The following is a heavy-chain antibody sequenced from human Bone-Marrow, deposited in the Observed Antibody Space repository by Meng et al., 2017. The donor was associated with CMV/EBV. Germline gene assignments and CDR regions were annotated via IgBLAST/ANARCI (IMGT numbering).Heavy chain of an antibody. CDR2: IYYSGST. CDR1: GGSISSSSYY. CDR3: ARGNQYQLLPSFYFYYGMDV. Sequence: SETLSLSCTVSGGSISSSSYYWGWIRQPPGKGLEWIGSIYYSGSTYYNPSLKSRVTISGDTSKNQFHLKLSSVTDADTAVYYCARGNQYQLLPSFYFYYGMDVWGQGTTVTVSS. J-gene: IGHJ6*02. V-gene: IGHV4-39*01. D-gene: IGHD2-2*01.